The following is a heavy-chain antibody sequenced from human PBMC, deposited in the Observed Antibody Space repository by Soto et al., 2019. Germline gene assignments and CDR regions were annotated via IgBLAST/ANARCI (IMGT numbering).Heavy chain of an antibody. D-gene: IGHD6-13*01. CDR2: IYSGGST. J-gene: IGHJ5*02. V-gene: IGHV3-53*01. CDR1: GSTVSSNY. CDR3: ARFGRIAAAGWFDP. Sequence: GGSLRLSCAASGSTVSSNYMSWVRQAPGKGLEWVSVIYSGGSTYYADSVKGRFTISRDNSKNTLYLQMNSLRAEDTAVYYCARFGRIAAAGWFDPWGQGTLVTVSS.